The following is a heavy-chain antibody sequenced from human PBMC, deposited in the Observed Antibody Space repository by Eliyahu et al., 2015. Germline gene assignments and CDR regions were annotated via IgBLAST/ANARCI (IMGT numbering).Heavy chain of an antibody. Sequence: EVQLVESGGGLVKPGGSLRLSCXASGFTFSSSSMNWVRQAPGKGLEWVSSISSSSSYIYYADSVKGRFTISRDNAKNSLYLQMNSLRAEDTAVYYCARDRRGGSGSYYTSFDYWGQGTLVTVSS. D-gene: IGHD3-10*01. CDR1: GFTFSSSS. CDR2: ISSSSSYI. J-gene: IGHJ4*02. CDR3: ARDRRGGSGSYYTSFDY. V-gene: IGHV3-21*01.